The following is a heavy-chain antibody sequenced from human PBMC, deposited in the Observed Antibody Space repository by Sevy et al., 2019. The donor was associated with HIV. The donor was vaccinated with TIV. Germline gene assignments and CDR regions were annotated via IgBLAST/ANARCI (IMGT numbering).Heavy chain of an antibody. V-gene: IGHV4-59*01. CDR3: ARDRGAWGV. D-gene: IGHD3-16*01. J-gene: IGHJ6*04. CDR1: GGSISSYY. Sequence: SETLSLTCTVSGGSISSYYWSWIRRPPGKGLEWIGYIYYSGSTNYNPSLKSRVTISVDTSKNQFSLKLSSVTAADTAVYYCARDRGAWGVWGKGTTVTVSS. CDR2: IYYSGST.